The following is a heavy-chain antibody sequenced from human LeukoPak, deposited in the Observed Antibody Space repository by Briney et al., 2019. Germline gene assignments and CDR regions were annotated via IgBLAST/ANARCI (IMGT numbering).Heavy chain of an antibody. CDR3: ASVQVVRGVRTNFDY. Sequence: PGGSLRPSCAASGFTFSRYEMIWVRQAPGKGLEWVSSISSGGGNIYYADSVKGRFTISRDSAKSLLYLQMNSLRAEDTAVYYCASVQVVRGVRTNFDYWGQGTLVTVSS. CDR1: GFTFSRYE. D-gene: IGHD3-10*01. V-gene: IGHV3-48*03. CDR2: ISSGGGNI. J-gene: IGHJ4*02.